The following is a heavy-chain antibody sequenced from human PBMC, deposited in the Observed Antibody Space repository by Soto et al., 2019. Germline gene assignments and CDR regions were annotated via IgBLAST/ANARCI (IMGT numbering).Heavy chain of an antibody. CDR2: INAGNGNK. Sequence: ASVKVSCTASGYIFSSYAIHWVRESPGQRLEWMGWINAGNGNKKYSQTFQGRVSLTRDTSASTAYMELIGLRSEDTAVYLCARDVRGSSGNYPPDDWGQGTLVTVSS. CDR1: GYIFSSYA. D-gene: IGHD1-26*01. CDR3: ARDVRGSSGNYPPDD. V-gene: IGHV1-3*01. J-gene: IGHJ4*02.